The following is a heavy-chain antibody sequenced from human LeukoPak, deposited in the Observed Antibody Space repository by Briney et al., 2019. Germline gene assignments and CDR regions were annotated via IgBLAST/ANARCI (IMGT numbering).Heavy chain of an antibody. CDR1: GFTFSSYS. V-gene: IGHV3-21*01. Sequence: GGSLRLSCAASGFTFSSYSMNWVRQAPGKGLEWVSSISSSSSYIYYADSVKGRFTISRDNSKNTLYVQMNSLRAEDTAVYYCAKEGYSRGYYSYYYMDVWGKGTTVTVSS. D-gene: IGHD6-13*01. J-gene: IGHJ6*03. CDR3: AKEGYSRGYYSYYYMDV. CDR2: ISSSSSYI.